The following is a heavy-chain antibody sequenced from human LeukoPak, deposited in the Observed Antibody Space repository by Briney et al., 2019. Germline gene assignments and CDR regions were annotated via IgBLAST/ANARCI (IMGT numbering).Heavy chain of an antibody. Sequence: GASVKVSCKASGYTFAVYYIHWVRQAPGQGLEWMGGIIPIFGTANYAQKFQGRVTITADESTSTAYMELSSLRSEDTAVYYCARMVDYGENFDYWGQGTLVTVSS. CDR1: GYTFAVYY. D-gene: IGHD4-17*01. CDR3: ARMVDYGENFDY. CDR2: IIPIFGTA. V-gene: IGHV1-69*13. J-gene: IGHJ4*02.